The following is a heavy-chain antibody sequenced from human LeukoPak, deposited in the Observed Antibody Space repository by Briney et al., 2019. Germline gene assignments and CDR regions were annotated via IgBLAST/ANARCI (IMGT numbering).Heavy chain of an antibody. CDR1: GFTFSSYG. D-gene: IGHD5-24*01. CDR2: IWYDGSNK. CDR3: ARALVEMATPLDY. V-gene: IGHV3-30*19. Sequence: GRSLRLSCAASGFTFSSYGMHWVRQAPGKGLEWVAVIWYDGSNKYYADSVKGRFTISRDNSKNTLYPQMNSLRAEDTAVYYCARALVEMATPLDYWGQGTLVTVSS. J-gene: IGHJ4*02.